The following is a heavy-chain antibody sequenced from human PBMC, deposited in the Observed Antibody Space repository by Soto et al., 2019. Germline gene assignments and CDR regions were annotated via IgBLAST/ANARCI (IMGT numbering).Heavy chain of an antibody. V-gene: IGHV3-53*01. CDR2: IWSAGLT. CDR1: GFTVSSKY. J-gene: IGHJ5*02. D-gene: IGHD2-15*01. CDR3: ARELPPDL. Sequence: PGGSLRFPGAASGFTVSSKYMNWVRQAPGKGLEWVSIIWSAGLTYYADSVRGRFTISRDISKNILFLQMNNLRAEDSAIYYCARELPPDLWGQGTLVTV.